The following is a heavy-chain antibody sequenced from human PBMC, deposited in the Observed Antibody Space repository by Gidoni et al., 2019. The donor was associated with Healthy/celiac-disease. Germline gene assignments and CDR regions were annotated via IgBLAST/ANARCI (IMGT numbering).Heavy chain of an antibody. CDR2: IKQDGSEK. J-gene: IGHJ6*02. Sequence: EVQLVESGGGLVQPGWSLRLSCAASGFTSSSYWLSWVRQAPGKGLEWVANIKQDGSEKYYVDSVKGRFTISRDNAKNSLYLQMNSLRAEDTAVYYCARENEGYCSGGSCYGPYYYYGMDVWGQGTTVTVSS. CDR1: GFTSSSYW. V-gene: IGHV3-7*03. D-gene: IGHD2-15*01. CDR3: ARENEGYCSGGSCYGPYYYYGMDV.